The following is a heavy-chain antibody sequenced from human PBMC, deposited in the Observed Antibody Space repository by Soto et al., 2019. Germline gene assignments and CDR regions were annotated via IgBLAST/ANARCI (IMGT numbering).Heavy chain of an antibody. D-gene: IGHD3-10*01. CDR3: AKIGSRSENFDY. V-gene: IGHV3-23*04. J-gene: IGHJ4*02. CDR1: GFTFSSYA. Sequence: EVQLVESGGGLVQPGGSLRLSCAASGFTFSSYAMGWVRQAPGKGLEWVSSIDLSSAYIYYADSVEGRFTISRDNSKNTLYLQMNSLRAEDTAVYYCAKIGSRSENFDYWGQGTLVTVSS. CDR2: IDLSSAYI.